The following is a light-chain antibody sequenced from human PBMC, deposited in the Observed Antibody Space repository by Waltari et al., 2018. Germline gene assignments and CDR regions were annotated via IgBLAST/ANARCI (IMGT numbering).Light chain of an antibody. J-gene: IGKJ3*01. CDR2: GAF. CDR3: QQYYNTIFT. Sequence: DIVLRQSPGALSLFPGERATLSCRASQTVSSTSLVWYQQKPGQAPRLLIYGAFTRASGTPDRFSGRGSGTDFTLTISSLQAEDVAVYYCQQYYNTIFTFGPGTKVDLK. CDR1: QTVSSTS. V-gene: IGKV3-20*01.